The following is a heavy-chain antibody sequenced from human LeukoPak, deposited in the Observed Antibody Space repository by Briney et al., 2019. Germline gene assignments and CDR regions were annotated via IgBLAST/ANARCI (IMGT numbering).Heavy chain of an antibody. V-gene: IGHV3-30*02. CDR3: ARNGEYCSSTSCGDY. D-gene: IGHD2-2*01. CDR1: GFTFSSCG. Sequence: AGGSLRLSCAASGFTFSSCGMHWVRQAPGKGLEWVAFIRYVGSDKYYADSVKGRFTISRDNSKNTLYLQMNSLRAEDTAVYYCARNGEYCSSTSCGDYWGQGTLVTVSS. J-gene: IGHJ4*02. CDR2: IRYVGSDK.